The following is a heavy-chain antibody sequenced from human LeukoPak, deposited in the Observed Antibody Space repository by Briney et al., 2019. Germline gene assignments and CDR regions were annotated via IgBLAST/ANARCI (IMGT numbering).Heavy chain of an antibody. Sequence: PETLSLTCTVSVGSISTYFWCSIRQTPGKGLEWIGYLYHSGGTHYNPSLKSRVTISVDTSKNKFSLKLTSVTAADTAVYYCARGETDTFFVYWGQGTLVTVSS. D-gene: IGHD1-1*01. CDR1: VGSISTYF. CDR3: ARGETDTFFVY. V-gene: IGHV4-59*01. CDR2: LYHSGGT. J-gene: IGHJ4*02.